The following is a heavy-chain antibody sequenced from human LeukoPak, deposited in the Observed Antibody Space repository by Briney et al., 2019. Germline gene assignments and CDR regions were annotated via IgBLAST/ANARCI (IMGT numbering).Heavy chain of an antibody. CDR2: IYPGDSDT. V-gene: IGHV5-51*01. J-gene: IGHJ4*02. CDR1: GYSFTTYW. Sequence: GASLKISCKGSGYSFTTYWSGWVRQLPGKLLELMGIIYPGDSDTRYSPYFQGQVIISADKSISTAYLQWSSLKASDTAMYYCARLGGSLDFWSGYYLWGQGTLVTVSS. D-gene: IGHD3-3*01. CDR3: ARLGGSLDFWSGYYL.